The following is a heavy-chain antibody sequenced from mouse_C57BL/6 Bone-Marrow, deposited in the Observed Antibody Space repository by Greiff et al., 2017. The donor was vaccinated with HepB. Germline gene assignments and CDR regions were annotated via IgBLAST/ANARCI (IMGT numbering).Heavy chain of an antibody. CDR3: TPGGSSHYFDY. CDR2: IRNKANNHAT. J-gene: IGHJ2*01. V-gene: IGHV6-6*01. Sequence: DVMLVESGGGLVQPGGSMKLSCAASGFTFSDAWMDWVRQSPEKGLEWVAEIRNKANNHATYYAESVKGRFTISRDDSKSSVYLQMNSLRAEDTGIYYCTPGGSSHYFDYWGQGTTLTVSS. D-gene: IGHD1-1*01. CDR1: GFTFSDAW.